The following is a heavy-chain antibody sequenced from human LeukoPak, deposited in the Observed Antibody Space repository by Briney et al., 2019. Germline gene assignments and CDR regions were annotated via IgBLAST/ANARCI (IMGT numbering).Heavy chain of an antibody. CDR1: GFTFTSSA. Sequence: SVKVSCKASGFTFTSSAMQWVRQARGQRLEWIGWIVVGSGNTNYAQKFQERVTITRDMSTSTAYMELTSLRSEDTAVYYCAADLNYYDSSGSGDYWGQGTLVAVSS. D-gene: IGHD3-22*01. J-gene: IGHJ4*02. V-gene: IGHV1-58*02. CDR2: IVVGSGNT. CDR3: AADLNYYDSSGSGDY.